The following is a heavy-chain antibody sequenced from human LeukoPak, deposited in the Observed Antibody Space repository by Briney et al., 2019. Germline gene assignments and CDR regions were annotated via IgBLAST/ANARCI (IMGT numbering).Heavy chain of an antibody. D-gene: IGHD2-15*01. J-gene: IGHJ5*02. CDR2: IYTSGNT. CDR1: GGSISSYY. CDR3: AKDSCGGSCNSYWFDP. V-gene: IGHV4-4*07. Sequence: AETLSLTCTVSGGSISSYYWTWLRQPAGKGLEWIGRIYTSGNTNYNPSLKNRVTISIDTSKNQFSLKLSSVTAADTAVYYCAKDSCGGSCNSYWFDPWGQGTLVTVSS.